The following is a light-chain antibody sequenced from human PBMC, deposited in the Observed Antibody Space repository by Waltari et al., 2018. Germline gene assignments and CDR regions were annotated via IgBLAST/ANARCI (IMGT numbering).Light chain of an antibody. V-gene: IGKV2-30*02. CDR1: QSLVHRGGNTY. J-gene: IGKJ5*01. Sequence: DAVLTQSPLSLPATLGQPASIPCKSSQSLVHRGGNTYLNWFQQRPGQSQRRLIYKVSTRDSGVPDRFSGSGSGTDFTLKISRVEAEDFGVYYCMQGTHWPYTFGQGTRLEIK. CDR3: MQGTHWPYT. CDR2: KVS.